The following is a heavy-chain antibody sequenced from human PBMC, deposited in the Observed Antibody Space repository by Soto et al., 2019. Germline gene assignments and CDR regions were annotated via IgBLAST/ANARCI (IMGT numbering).Heavy chain of an antibody. CDR2: IKTDGSIT. V-gene: IGHV3-74*01. D-gene: IGHD2-15*01. CDR3: ARDQDTYGQAVFDS. Sequence: EVQLVESGGGLVQRGGSLRLSCVVSGFTLSSRWMHWVRQTPGKGLVWVSRIKTDGSITNYADSVKGRFTISRDNAKNTLYLHMNSLRPEDTAVYYCARDQDTYGQAVFDSWGQGTLVTVSS. J-gene: IGHJ4*02. CDR1: GFTLSSRW.